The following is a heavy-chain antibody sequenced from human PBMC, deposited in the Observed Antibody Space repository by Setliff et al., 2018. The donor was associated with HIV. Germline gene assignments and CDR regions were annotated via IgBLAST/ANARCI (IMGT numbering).Heavy chain of an antibody. D-gene: IGHD2-21*01. Sequence: ASVKVSCKASGYSFTTYSLNWVRQVPGQGVEWMGWISSNTGNTTYAQDFTGRFVFSLDTSVNTAYLQITTLKAEDSAVYYCARANIYSDAFDIWGQGTMVTVSS. CDR2: ISSNTGNT. CDR3: ARANIYSDAFDI. J-gene: IGHJ3*02. V-gene: IGHV7-4-1*02. CDR1: GYSFTTYS.